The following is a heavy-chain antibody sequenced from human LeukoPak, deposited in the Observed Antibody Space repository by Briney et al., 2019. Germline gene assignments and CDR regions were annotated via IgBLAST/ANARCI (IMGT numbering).Heavy chain of an antibody. J-gene: IGHJ4*02. V-gene: IGHV4-59*01. CDR3: GPLDPNGRNYFDY. CDR2: IYYSGST. CDR1: GGSISSSY. Sequence: PSETLSLTCTVSGGSISSSYRSWIRQPPGKGLEWIAYIYYSGSTNYNPSLKSRATISIDTSKNQFSLNLTSVTAADTAVYYCGPLDPNGRNYFDYWGQGTLVIVSS. D-gene: IGHD2-8*01.